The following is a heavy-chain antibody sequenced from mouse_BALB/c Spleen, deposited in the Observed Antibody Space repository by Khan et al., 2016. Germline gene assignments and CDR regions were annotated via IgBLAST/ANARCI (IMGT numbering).Heavy chain of an antibody. CDR3: AREYYGSRWYFDV. CDR1: GFNIKDTY. D-gene: IGHD1-1*01. Sequence: VQLQQSGAELVKPGASVKLSCTVSGFNIKDTYMYWVKQRPEQGLEWIGRIDPANGNSKYDPKFQGKATITADTSSNTAYLQLSSLTSEDTAVYYCAREYYGSRWYFDVWGAGTTVTVSS. CDR2: IDPANGNS. V-gene: IGHV14-3*02. J-gene: IGHJ1*01.